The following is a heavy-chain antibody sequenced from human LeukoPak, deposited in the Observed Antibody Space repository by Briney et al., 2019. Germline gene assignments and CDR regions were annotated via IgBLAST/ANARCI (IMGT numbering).Heavy chain of an antibody. D-gene: IGHD3-16*01. Sequence: SETLSLTCNVSGGSISSTTYYWGWIRQPAGKGLEWIGRIYTSGSTNYNPSLKSRVTMSVDTSKNQFSLKLSSVTAADTAVYYCAGDGSWGGVDYWGQGTLVTVSS. V-gene: IGHV4-61*02. CDR1: GGSISSTTYY. CDR2: IYTSGST. CDR3: AGDGSWGGVDY. J-gene: IGHJ4*02.